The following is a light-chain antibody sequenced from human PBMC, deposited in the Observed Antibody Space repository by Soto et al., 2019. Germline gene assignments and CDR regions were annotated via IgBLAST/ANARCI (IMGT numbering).Light chain of an antibody. CDR1: QSISSY. Sequence: DIQMTQSPSSLSAYVGDRVTITCRASQSISSYLNWYQQKPGKAPKLRIYAAASLQSGVPSRFSGSGSGTDFTLTISSLQPEDFATYYCQQSYSTPYTFGPGNKLEIK. CDR3: QQSYSTPYT. V-gene: IGKV1-39*01. CDR2: AAA. J-gene: IGKJ2*01.